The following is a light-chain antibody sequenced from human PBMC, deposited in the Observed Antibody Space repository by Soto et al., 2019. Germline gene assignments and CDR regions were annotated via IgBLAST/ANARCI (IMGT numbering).Light chain of an antibody. CDR2: EVT. J-gene: IGLJ1*01. CDR3: SSHGGNNKPYV. CDR1: SSDIGGYNF. V-gene: IGLV2-8*01. Sequence: QSALTQPPSASGSPGQSVAISCTGTSSDIGGYNFVSWYQQHPGKAPKLMIYEVTKRPSGVPDRFSGSKSGNPATLIVSGLQAEDEADYSCSSHGGNNKPYVFGPGNKLTVL.